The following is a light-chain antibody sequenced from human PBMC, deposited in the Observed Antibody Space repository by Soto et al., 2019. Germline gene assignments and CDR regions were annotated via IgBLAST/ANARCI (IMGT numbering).Light chain of an antibody. Sequence: ASQSGSSDLLGYHQKATQAPRLLLYERSTRPTGIPARFSGSGSETEFTPTPSSLQSEDSAVYHCQQYKKWHLTFGGGTKV. CDR1: QSGSSD. CDR3: QQYKKWHLT. J-gene: IGKJ4*01. V-gene: IGKV3-15*01. CDR2: ERS.